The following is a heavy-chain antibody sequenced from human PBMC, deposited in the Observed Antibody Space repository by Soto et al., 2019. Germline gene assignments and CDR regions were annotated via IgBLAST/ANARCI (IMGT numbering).Heavy chain of an antibody. J-gene: IGHJ4*02. CDR1: GGSISSSSYY. D-gene: IGHD2-15*01. CDR2: IYYSGST. V-gene: IGHV4-39*01. Sequence: QLLESGPGLVKPSETLSLTCTVSGGSISSSSYYWGWIRQPPGKGLEWIGSIYYSGSTYYNPSLKSRVTISVDTSKNQFSLKLSSVTAADTAVYYCARDGLKVVAAATSDFDYWGQGTLVTVSS. CDR3: ARDGLKVVAAATSDFDY.